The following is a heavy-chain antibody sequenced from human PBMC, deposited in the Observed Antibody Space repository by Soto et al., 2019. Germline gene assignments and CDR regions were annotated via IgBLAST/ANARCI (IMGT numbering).Heavy chain of an antibody. Sequence: GGSLRLSCAATGFTFSSYSMNWVRQAPGKGLEWVSSISSSSSYIYYADSVKGRFTISRDNAKNSLYLQMNSLRAEDTAVYYCARREGYCSSTSCYPAGYGMDVWGQGTTVTVSS. D-gene: IGHD2-2*01. CDR2: ISSSSSYI. CDR3: ARREGYCSSTSCYPAGYGMDV. CDR1: GFTFSSYS. J-gene: IGHJ6*02. V-gene: IGHV3-21*01.